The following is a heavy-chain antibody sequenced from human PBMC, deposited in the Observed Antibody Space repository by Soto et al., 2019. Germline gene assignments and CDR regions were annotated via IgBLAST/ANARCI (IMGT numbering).Heavy chain of an antibody. V-gene: IGHV3-43*01. CDR1: GFTFDDYS. CDR2: ISWDGRST. D-gene: IGHD1-26*01. CDR3: GKDGAITDYTYLDY. Sequence: GGSLRLSCAASGFTFDDYSMHWIRQAPGKGLEWVSLISWDGRSTYYADSVKGRFTVSRDNSKNSLYLQMNSLTTEDTAFYYCGKDGAITDYTYLDYWGQGALVTVSS. J-gene: IGHJ4*02.